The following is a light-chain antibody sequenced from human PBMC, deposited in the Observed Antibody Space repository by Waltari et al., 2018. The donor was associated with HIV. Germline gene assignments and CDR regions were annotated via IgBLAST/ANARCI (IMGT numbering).Light chain of an antibody. V-gene: IGLV2-14*03. Sequence: QSALTQPASVSGSPGQSITIPCTGSSSDVGGYNFVSWYQQHPGKAPRVLIYDVTTRPSGVSDHFSGSRSGDTASLTISGLQPEDEADYYCESYTSTSVWVFGGGTRLTVL. CDR2: DVT. CDR1: SSDVGGYNF. J-gene: IGLJ3*02. CDR3: ESYTSTSVWV.